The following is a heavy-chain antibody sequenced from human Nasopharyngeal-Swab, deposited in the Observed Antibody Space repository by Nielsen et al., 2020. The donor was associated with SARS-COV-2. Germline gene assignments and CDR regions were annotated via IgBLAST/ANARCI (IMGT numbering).Heavy chain of an antibody. CDR2: ISYDESHK. J-gene: IGHJ6*03. Sequence: GGSLRLSCAASRFTFSSYGMHWVRQAPGKGLAWVEVISYDESHKYYADSVKGRFTMSSDNSKDTQYLQMNSLRAEDTAVYYCAKCSSTYCYTKYYMEVWGKGTTVTVSS. CDR1: RFTFSSYG. CDR3: AKCSSTYCYTKYYMEV. D-gene: IGHD2-2*02. V-gene: IGHV3-30*18.